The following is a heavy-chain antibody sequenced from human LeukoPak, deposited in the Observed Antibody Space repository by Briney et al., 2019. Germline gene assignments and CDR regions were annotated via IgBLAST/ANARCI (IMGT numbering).Heavy chain of an antibody. CDR1: RFTFSNAW. Sequence: GGSLRLSCAASRFTFSNAWRSWVRQAPGKGLEWVGRIKSKTDGGTTDYAAPVKGRFTISRDDSKNTLYLQMNSLKTEDTAVYYCTRATYYSDRGGYDLTVFDYWGQGTLVTVSS. D-gene: IGHD3-22*01. CDR2: IKSKTDGGTT. V-gene: IGHV3-15*01. J-gene: IGHJ4*02. CDR3: TRATYYSDRGGYDLTVFDY.